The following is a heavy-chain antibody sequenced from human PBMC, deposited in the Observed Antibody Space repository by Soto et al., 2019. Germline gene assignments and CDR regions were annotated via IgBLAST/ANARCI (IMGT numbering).Heavy chain of an antibody. CDR3: ARDRAVVVLAANWFDP. CDR1: GYTFTSYA. CDR2: INAGNGNT. J-gene: IGHJ5*02. D-gene: IGHD2-2*01. V-gene: IGHV1-3*01. Sequence: QVQLVQSGAEVKKPGASVKVSCKASGYTFTSYAMHWVRQAPGQRLEWMGWINAGNGNTKYSQKFQGRVTITRDTSANTAYMELSSLRSQDTAVYYCARDRAVVVLAANWFDPWGQGTLVTVSS.